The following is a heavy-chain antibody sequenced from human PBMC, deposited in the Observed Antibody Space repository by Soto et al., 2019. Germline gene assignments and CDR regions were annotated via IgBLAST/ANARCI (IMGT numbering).Heavy chain of an antibody. V-gene: IGHV4-31*03. CDR1: GGSISSGGYY. Sequence: PSETLSLTCTVSGGSISSGGYYWNWIRQHPGKGLEWIAYIHYSGNTYYNPSLKSRATISIDTSKNQFSLKLSSVTAADTAVYYCARESGDCSSTSCPFDYWGQGTLVTVSS. D-gene: IGHD2-2*01. J-gene: IGHJ4*02. CDR3: ARESGDCSSTSCPFDY. CDR2: IHYSGNT.